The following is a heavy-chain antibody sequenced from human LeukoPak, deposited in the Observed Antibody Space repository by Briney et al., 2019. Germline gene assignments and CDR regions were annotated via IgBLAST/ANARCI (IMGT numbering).Heavy chain of an antibody. J-gene: IGHJ4*02. V-gene: IGHV3-21*01. CDR3: AKDVSYDSSGYYPGDY. CDR2: ISSSSSYI. CDR1: GFTFSSYS. D-gene: IGHD3-22*01. Sequence: GSLRLSCAASGFTFSSYSMNWVRQAPGKGLEWVSSISSSSSYIYYADSVKGRFTISRDNAKNSLYLQMNSLRAEDTAVYYCAKDVSYDSSGYYPGDYWGQGTLVTVSS.